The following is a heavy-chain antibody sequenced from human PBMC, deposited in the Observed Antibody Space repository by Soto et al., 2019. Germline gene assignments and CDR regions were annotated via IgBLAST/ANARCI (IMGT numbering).Heavy chain of an antibody. CDR3: AREVNSSPARGPNWFDP. CDR1: GASINNSHW. D-gene: IGHD6-13*01. J-gene: IGHJ5*02. V-gene: IGHV4-4*02. CDR2: TYHSGTT. Sequence: QVQLQESGPGLVQPSGTLSLTCAVSGASINNSHWWSWVRQTPGKGLEWIGETYHSGTTNYNPSLKTRVTISIDKSKNQFSLKMTSVTAADTAVYYCAREVNSSPARGPNWFDPWGQGTLVTVSS.